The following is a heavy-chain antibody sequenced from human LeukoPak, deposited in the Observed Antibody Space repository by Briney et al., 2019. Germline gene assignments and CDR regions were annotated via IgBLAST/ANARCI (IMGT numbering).Heavy chain of an antibody. V-gene: IGHV4-30-4*01. D-gene: IGHD5-12*01. CDR1: GGSISSGDYY. J-gene: IGHJ6*02. CDR2: IYYSGST. Sequence: SETLSLTCTVSGGSISSGDYYWSWIRQPPGKGLEWIGYIYYSGSTYYNPSLKSRVTISVDTSKNQFSLKLSSVTAADTAVYYCARYSGYSIGGSYYGMDVWGQGTTVTSP. CDR3: ARYSGYSIGGSYYGMDV.